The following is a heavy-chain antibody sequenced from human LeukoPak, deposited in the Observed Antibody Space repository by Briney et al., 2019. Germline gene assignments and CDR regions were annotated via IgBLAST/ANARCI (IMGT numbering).Heavy chain of an antibody. CDR2: IYYSGST. CDR1: GYSISSGWY. CDR3: ARDWNYAAFDY. J-gene: IGHJ4*02. D-gene: IGHD1-7*01. V-gene: IGHV4-38-2*02. Sequence: SETLSLTCTVSGYSISSGWYWGWIRQPPGKGLEWIGSIYYSGSTYYNPYLKSRVTISVDTSKNQFSLKLSSVTAADTAVYFCARDWNYAAFDYWGQGTLVTVSS.